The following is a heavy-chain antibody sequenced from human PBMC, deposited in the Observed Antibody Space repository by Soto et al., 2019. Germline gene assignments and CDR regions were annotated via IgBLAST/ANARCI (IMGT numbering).Heavy chain of an antibody. CDR2: MNPNSGNT. CDR1: GYTFTSYD. CDR3: EREREAYYYDSFVGDYYYYYGMDV. J-gene: IGHJ6*02. V-gene: IGHV1-8*01. Sequence: ASVKVSCKASGYTFTSYDINWVRQATGQGLEWMGWMNPNSGNTGYAQKFQGRVTMTRNTSISTAYMELSSLRSEDTAVYYCEREREAYYYDSFVGDYYYYYGMDVCGQGTTVPVSS. D-gene: IGHD3-22*01.